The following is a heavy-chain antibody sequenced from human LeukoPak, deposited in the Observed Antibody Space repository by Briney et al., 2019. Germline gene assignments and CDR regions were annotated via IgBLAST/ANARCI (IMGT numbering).Heavy chain of an antibody. CDR3: ARGPNSNWSGLDF. V-gene: IGHV3-74*01. Sequence: GGSLRLSCTASGFSFSGHWMHWARQLPGKGLVWVSRISPTGSTTSYADSVKGRFAVSRDNAKNTLYLQVNNLRAEDTAVYYCARGPNSNWSGLDFWGQGTLLTVSS. D-gene: IGHD6-6*01. CDR1: GFSFSGHW. CDR2: ISPTGSTT. J-gene: IGHJ4*02.